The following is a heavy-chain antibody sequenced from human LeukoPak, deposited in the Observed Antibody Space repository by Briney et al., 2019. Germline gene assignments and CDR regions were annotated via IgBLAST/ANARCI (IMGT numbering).Heavy chain of an antibody. J-gene: IGHJ6*02. CDR2: ISSSSSYI. CDR3: ARDSGYSFGLSYYHYGMDV. Sequence: PGGSLRLPCAASGFTFTTYTMNWVRQAPGKGLEWVSSISSSSSYIYDADSVKGRFTISRDNAKNSLYLQMNSLRAEDTAVYYCARDSGYSFGLSYYHYGMDVWGQGTTVTVSS. V-gene: IGHV3-21*01. D-gene: IGHD5-18*01. CDR1: GFTFTTYT.